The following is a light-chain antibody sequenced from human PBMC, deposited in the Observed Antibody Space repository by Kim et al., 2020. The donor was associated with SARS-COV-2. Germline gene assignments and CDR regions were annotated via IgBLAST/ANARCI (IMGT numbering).Light chain of an antibody. CDR1: KLGDKY. CDR2: QDS. V-gene: IGLV3-1*01. Sequence: PGQTASITCSGDKLGDKYACWYQQKPGQSPVLVIYQDSKRPSGIPARFSGSNSGNTATLTISGTQAMDEADYYCQAWDSSTANVVFGGGTQLTVL. CDR3: QAWDSSTANVV. J-gene: IGLJ2*01.